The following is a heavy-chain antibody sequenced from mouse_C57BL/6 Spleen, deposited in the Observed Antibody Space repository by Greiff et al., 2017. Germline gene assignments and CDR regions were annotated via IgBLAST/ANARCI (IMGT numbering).Heavy chain of an antibody. CDR1: GYTFTDYN. J-gene: IGHJ1*03. CDR2: INPNNGGT. D-gene: IGHD1-1*01. V-gene: IGHV1-18*01. CDR3: ARDYYGSSPYWYFDV. Sequence: EVKLMESGPELVKPGASVKIPCKASGYTFTDYNMDWVKQSHGKSLEWIGDINPNNGGTIYNQKFKGKATLTVDKSSSTAYMELRSLTSEDTAVYYCARDYYGSSPYWYFDVWGTGTTVTVSS.